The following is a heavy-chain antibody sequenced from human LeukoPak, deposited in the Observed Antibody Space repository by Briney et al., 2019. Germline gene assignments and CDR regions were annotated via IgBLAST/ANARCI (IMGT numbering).Heavy chain of an antibody. V-gene: IGHV1-69*06. CDR2: IVPIFGTA. J-gene: IGHJ4*02. CDR1: GGTFSSYA. D-gene: IGHD5-18*01. Sequence: SVKVSCKASGGTFSSYAISWVRQAPGQGLEWMGGIVPIFGTANYAQKFQGRVTITADKSTSTAYMELSSLRSEDTAVYYCARELGYSYGSFDYWGQGTLVTVSS. CDR3: ARELGYSYGSFDY.